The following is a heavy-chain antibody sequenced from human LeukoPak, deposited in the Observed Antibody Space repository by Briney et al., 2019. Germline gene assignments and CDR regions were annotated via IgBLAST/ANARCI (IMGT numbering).Heavy chain of an antibody. CDR3: ARRGRSIAVAGFDY. Sequence: SETLSLTCTVSGGSISSYYWSWIRQPPGKGLEWIGYIYYSGSTKYNPSLESRVTISVDTSKNQFSLKLSSVTAADTAVYYCARRGRSIAVAGFDYWGQGTLVTVSS. V-gene: IGHV4-59*08. J-gene: IGHJ4*02. CDR1: GGSISSYY. CDR2: IYYSGST. D-gene: IGHD6-19*01.